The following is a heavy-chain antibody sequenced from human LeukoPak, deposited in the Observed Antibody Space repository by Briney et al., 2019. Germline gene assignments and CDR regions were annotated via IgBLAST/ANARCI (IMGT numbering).Heavy chain of an antibody. D-gene: IGHD3-22*01. CDR1: TSY. V-gene: IGHV1-18*01. Sequence: ASVKVSCKATSYISWVRQAPGQGLEWMGWIGSYAGDTYYAQKFQGRVTVTTETSSSTAYMELRSLRSDDTAVYYCARDFWNFDDSRGYYRDFDSWGQGTLVTVSS. J-gene: IGHJ5*01. CDR2: IGSYAGDT. CDR3: ARDFWNFDDSRGYYRDFDS.